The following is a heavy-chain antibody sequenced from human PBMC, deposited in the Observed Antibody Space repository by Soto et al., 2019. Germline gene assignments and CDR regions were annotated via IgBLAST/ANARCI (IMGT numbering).Heavy chain of an antibody. J-gene: IGHJ6*02. CDR1: GYTSTSYG. V-gene: IGHV1-18*01. CDR3: ARXIVVVPAARLYYYYGMDV. D-gene: IGHD2-2*01. Sequence: ASVKVSCKDSGYTSTSYGISWVRQAPGQGLEWMGWISAYNGNTNYAQKLQGRVTMTTDTSTSTAYMELRSLRSDDTAVYYCARXIVVVPAARLYYYYGMDVWGQGTTVTVS. CDR2: ISAYNGNT.